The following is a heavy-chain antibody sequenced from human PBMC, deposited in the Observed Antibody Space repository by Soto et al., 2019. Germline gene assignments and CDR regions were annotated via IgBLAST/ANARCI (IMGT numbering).Heavy chain of an antibody. J-gene: IGHJ4*02. CDR3: AKGWVSGSSPY. D-gene: IGHD2-15*01. CDR2: ISGSAGVT. CDR1: GFTFSSNA. V-gene: IGHV3-23*01. Sequence: GGSLRLSCTASGFTFSSNAMSWVRQAPGKGLEWVSSISGSAGVTYYADSVKGRFTISRDNSKNALYLQMNSLRAEDTAVYYCAKGWVSGSSPYWGQGTLVTVSS.